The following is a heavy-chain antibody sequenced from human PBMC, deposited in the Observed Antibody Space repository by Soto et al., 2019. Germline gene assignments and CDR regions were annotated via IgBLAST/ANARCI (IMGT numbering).Heavy chain of an antibody. D-gene: IGHD2-2*01. Sequence: ASVKVSCKASGYTFTSYYMHWVRQAPGQGLEWMGIINPSGGCTSYAQKFQGRVTMTRDTSTSTVYMELSSLRSEYTAVYYCARVPAGYYYYYGMDVWGQGTTVTVSS. CDR1: GYTFTSYY. V-gene: IGHV1-46*01. CDR3: ARVPAGYYYYYGMDV. CDR2: INPSGGCT. J-gene: IGHJ6*02.